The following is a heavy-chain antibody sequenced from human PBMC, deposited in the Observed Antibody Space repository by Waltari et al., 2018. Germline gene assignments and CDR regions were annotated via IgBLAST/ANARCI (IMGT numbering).Heavy chain of an antibody. V-gene: IGHV5-51*01. CDR2: LFPSDTGT. J-gene: IGHJ5*02. CDR1: GYIFTNYW. CDR3: ARHGSIGARQNWFDP. D-gene: IGHD6-6*01. Sequence: EVQLVQSGAEVKKPGESLKISCKGSGYIFTNYWIGWVRQMPGKGLEWMGILFPSDTGTGYNPSFQGQVTISAYKSINTAYLQWRSLKASDTAMYYCARHGSIGARQNWFDPWGQGTVVTVSS.